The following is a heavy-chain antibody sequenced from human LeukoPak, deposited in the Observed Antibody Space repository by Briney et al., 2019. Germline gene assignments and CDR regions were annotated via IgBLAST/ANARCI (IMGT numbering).Heavy chain of an antibody. Sequence: PGGSLRPSCAASGFTSSSYWMSWVRQAPGKGVGGVANIKQDGSEKYKVDSVRGRFTISRDNAKTSLYLQMNSRRAEDTAVYYCARGYSRFDYWGQGSLVTVSS. D-gene: IGHD6-13*01. CDR1: GFTSSSYW. J-gene: IGHJ4*02. CDR2: IKQDGSEK. CDR3: ARGYSRFDY. V-gene: IGHV3-7*01.